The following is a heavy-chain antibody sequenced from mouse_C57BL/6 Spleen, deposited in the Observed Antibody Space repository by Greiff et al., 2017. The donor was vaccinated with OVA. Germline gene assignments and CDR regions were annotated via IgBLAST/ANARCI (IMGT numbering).Heavy chain of an antibody. CDR2: ISYDGSN. Sequence: EVQLQQSGPGLVKPSQSLSLTCSVTGYSITSGYYWNWIRQFPGNKLEWMGYISYDGSNNYNPSLKNRISITRDTSKNQFFLKLNSVTTEDTATDYCARGLGRLYFDYWGQGTTLTVSS. J-gene: IGHJ2*01. D-gene: IGHD4-1*01. V-gene: IGHV3-6*01. CDR3: ARGLGRLYFDY. CDR1: GYSITSGYY.